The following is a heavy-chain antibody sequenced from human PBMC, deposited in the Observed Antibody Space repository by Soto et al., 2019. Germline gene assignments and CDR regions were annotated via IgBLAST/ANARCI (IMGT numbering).Heavy chain of an antibody. V-gene: IGHV3-23*01. CDR3: AKDRVANWGYGGCDFDI. D-gene: IGHD7-27*01. J-gene: IGHJ3*02. CDR2: ISGSGGST. CDR1: GFTFSSYA. Sequence: GGSLRLSCAASGFTFSSYAMSWVRQAPGKGLEWVSAISGSGGSTYYADSVKGRFTISRDNSKNTLYLQMNSLRAEDTAVYYCAKDRVANWGYGGCDFDIWGQGTMVTVSS.